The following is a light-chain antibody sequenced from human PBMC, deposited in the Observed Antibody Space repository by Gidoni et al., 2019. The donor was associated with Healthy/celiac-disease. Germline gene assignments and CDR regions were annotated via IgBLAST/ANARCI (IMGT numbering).Light chain of an antibody. V-gene: IGKV1-39*01. CDR1: QSISSY. CDR3: QQSYSTPGGDT. Sequence: DIQMTQSPSSLSASVGHRATITCRASQSISSYLNWYQQKPGKAPKLLIYAASSLQSGVPSRFSGSGSGTDFTLTISSLQPEDFATYYCQQSYSTPGGDTFGQGTKLEIK. CDR2: AAS. J-gene: IGKJ2*01.